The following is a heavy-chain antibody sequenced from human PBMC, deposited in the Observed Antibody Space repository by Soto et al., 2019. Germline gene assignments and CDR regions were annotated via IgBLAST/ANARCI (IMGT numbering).Heavy chain of an antibody. Sequence: ASVKVSCKASGYTFTSYGISWVRQAPGQGLEWMGWISAYNGNTNYAQKLQGRVTMTTDTSTSTAYMELRSLRSDDTAVYYCARDTYDFWSGYSQGIYYYYYGMDVWGQGTTVTVSS. CDR2: ISAYNGNT. D-gene: IGHD3-3*01. V-gene: IGHV1-18*01. CDR3: ARDTYDFWSGYSQGIYYYYYGMDV. J-gene: IGHJ6*02. CDR1: GYTFTSYG.